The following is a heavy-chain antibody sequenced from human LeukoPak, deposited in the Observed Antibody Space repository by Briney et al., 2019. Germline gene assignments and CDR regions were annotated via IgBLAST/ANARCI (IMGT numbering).Heavy chain of an antibody. V-gene: IGHV4-59*01. CDR3: ARRMAAAGNNWFDP. Sequence: SETLSLTCSVSGGSISSYYWSWLRQPPGKGLEWIGYIYYSGSTHYTPSLKSRVTISVDTSKNQFSLKLSSVTAADTAVYSCARRMAAAGNNWFDPWGQGTLVTVSS. D-gene: IGHD6-13*01. J-gene: IGHJ5*02. CDR1: GGSISSYY. CDR2: IYYSGST.